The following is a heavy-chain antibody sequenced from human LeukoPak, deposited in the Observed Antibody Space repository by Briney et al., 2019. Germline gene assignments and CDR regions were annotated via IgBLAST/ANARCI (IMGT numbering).Heavy chain of an antibody. CDR3: AKEWLQFTWAFFHGMDV. V-gene: IGHV3-9*01. D-gene: IGHD5-24*01. CDR2: IRWNSGSR. J-gene: IGHJ6*02. CDR1: GFTFDYYA. Sequence: GGSLRLSCGASGFTFDYYAMQWVRQAPGRGVEWVSGIRWNSGSRAYADSVKGRFTISRDNANNSLYLQMNSLRAEDTALYYCAKEWLQFTWAFFHGMDVWGQGTTVTVSS.